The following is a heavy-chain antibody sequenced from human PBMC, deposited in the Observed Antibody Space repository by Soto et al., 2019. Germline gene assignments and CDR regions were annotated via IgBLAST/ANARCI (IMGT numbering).Heavy chain of an antibody. J-gene: IGHJ4*02. Sequence: LRLSCAASGFTFSSYDMHWVRQATGKGLEWVSTIGTAGDTYYSGSVKGRFTISRQDGQNSLYLQMNNLGVGDTGVYYCANQQWPYFKPFDYWGQGTLVTVSS. CDR1: GFTFSSYD. D-gene: IGHD6-19*01. V-gene: IGHV3-13*01. CDR3: ANQQWPYFKPFDY. CDR2: IGTAGDT.